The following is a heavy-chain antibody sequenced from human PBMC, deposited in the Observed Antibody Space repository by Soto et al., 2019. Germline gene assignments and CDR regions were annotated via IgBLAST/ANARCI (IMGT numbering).Heavy chain of an antibody. J-gene: IGHJ4*02. Sequence: PGGSLRLSCAASGFTFSSYAMHWVRQAPGKGLEWVAVISYDGSNKYYADSVKGRFTISRDNSKNTLYLQMNSLRAEDTAVYYCARGFYDILTGPITGYWGQGTLVTVSS. CDR3: ARGFYDILTGPITGY. CDR2: ISYDGSNK. V-gene: IGHV3-30-3*01. D-gene: IGHD3-9*01. CDR1: GFTFSSYA.